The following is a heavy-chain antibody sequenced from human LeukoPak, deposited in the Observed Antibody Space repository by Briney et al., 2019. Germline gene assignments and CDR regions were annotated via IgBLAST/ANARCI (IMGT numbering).Heavy chain of an antibody. Sequence: GGSLRLSCAASGFTFSSYWMHRVRQAPGKGLVWVSRINSDGSSTSYADSVKGRFTISRDNAKNTLYLQMNSLRVEDTAVYFCARVLPYCSTTSCYIDYWGQGTLVTVSS. CDR2: INSDGSST. CDR1: GFTFSSYW. J-gene: IGHJ4*02. V-gene: IGHV3-74*01. CDR3: ARVLPYCSTTSCYIDY. D-gene: IGHD2-2*02.